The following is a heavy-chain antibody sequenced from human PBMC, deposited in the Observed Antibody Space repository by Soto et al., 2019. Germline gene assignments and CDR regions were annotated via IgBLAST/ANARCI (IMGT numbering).Heavy chain of an antibody. D-gene: IGHD3-16*02. CDR3: AKDKAFGGVIVSLFDY. J-gene: IGHJ4*02. CDR2: ISYDGSNK. CDR1: GFTFSSYG. V-gene: IGHV3-30*18. Sequence: GGSLRLSCAASGFTFSSYGMHWVRQAPGKGLEWVAVISYDGSNKYYADSVKGRFTISRDNSKNTLYLQMNSLRAEDTAVYYCAKDKAFGGVIVSLFDYWGQGTLVTVSS.